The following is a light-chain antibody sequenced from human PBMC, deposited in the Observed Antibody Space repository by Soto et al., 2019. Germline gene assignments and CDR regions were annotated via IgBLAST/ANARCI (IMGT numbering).Light chain of an antibody. CDR2: VVS. CDR1: SSDVGGYNY. Sequence: QSVLTQPASVSGSPGQSITISCTGTSSDVGGYNYVSWYQQHPGKAPKLMIYVVSYRPSGVSNRFSGSKSGNTASLTISGLQDEEEADYYCSSYKSSSTQVFGTGTKVTV. CDR3: SSYKSSSTQV. J-gene: IGLJ1*01. V-gene: IGLV2-14*01.